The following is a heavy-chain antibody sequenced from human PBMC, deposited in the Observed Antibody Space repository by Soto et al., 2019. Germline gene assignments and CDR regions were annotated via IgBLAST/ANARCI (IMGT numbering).Heavy chain of an antibody. D-gene: IGHD1-26*01. Sequence: QVQLVQSGAEVKKPGSSVKVSCKASGGTFSSYAISWVRQAPGQGLEWMGGIIPIFGTANYAQKFQGRVTITADKYTSTAYKELSSLRSEDTAVYYCARDPWWEVGADLDYRGQGTVVTVSS. CDR1: GGTFSSYA. CDR2: IIPIFGTA. J-gene: IGHJ4*02. V-gene: IGHV1-69*06. CDR3: ARDPWWEVGADLDY.